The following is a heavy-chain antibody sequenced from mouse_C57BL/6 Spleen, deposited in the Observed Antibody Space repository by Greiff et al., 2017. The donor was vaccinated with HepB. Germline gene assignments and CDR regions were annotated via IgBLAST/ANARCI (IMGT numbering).Heavy chain of an antibody. CDR1: GYTFTSYW. J-gene: IGHJ1*03. D-gene: IGHD1-1*01. Sequence: QVHVKQPGAELVMPGASVKLSCKASGYTFTSYWMHWVKQRPGQGLEWIGEIDPSDSYTNYNQKFKGKSTLTVDKSSSTAYMQLSSLTSEDSAVYYCARRATVGYFDVWGTGTTVTVSS. CDR3: ARRATVGYFDV. CDR2: IDPSDSYT. V-gene: IGHV1-69*01.